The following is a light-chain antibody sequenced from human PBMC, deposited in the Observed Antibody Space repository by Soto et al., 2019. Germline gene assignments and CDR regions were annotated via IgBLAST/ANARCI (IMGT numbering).Light chain of an antibody. CDR2: GDN. V-gene: IGLV1-40*01. CDR1: SSNIGAGYD. Sequence: QSVLTQPPSVSGAPGQRVTISCTGSSSNIGAGYDVHWYQLLPGTAPKLLIYGDNNRPSGVPDRFSVSKSGTSASLAITGLQAEDEADYYCQSYDSSLSASVVFGGGTTLTVL. CDR3: QSYDSSLSASVV. J-gene: IGLJ2*01.